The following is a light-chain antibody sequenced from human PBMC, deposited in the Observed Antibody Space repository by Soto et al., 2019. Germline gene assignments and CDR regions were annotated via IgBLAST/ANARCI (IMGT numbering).Light chain of an antibody. V-gene: IGLV1-44*01. CDR2: TNN. CDR3: GTWDDSLNGGV. J-gene: IGLJ3*02. Sequence: QAVVTQPPSASGTPGQRVTISCSGSSSNIGRNTVNWYQQLPGTAPKLLIYTNNQRPSGVPDRFSGSKSGTSASLAISGLQSEDEADYYCGTWDDSLNGGVFGGGTQLTVL. CDR1: SSNIGRNT.